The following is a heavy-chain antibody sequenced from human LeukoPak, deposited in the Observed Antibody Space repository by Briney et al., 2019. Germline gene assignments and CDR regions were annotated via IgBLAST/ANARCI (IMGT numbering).Heavy chain of an antibody. CDR3: AKGRGFYYGSGSGDY. CDR2: ISYDGSNK. CDR1: GFTFSSYA. Sequence: PGRSLRLSCAASGFTFSSYAMHWVRQAPGKGLEWVAVISYDGSNKYYADSVKGRFTISRDNSKNTLYLQMNSLRAEDTAVYYCAKGRGFYYGSGSGDYWGQGTLVTVSS. V-gene: IGHV3-30*04. J-gene: IGHJ4*02. D-gene: IGHD3-10*01.